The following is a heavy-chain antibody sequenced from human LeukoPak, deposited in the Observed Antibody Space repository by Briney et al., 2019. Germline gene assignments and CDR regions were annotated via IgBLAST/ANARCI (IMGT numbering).Heavy chain of an antibody. J-gene: IGHJ4*02. CDR3: ATRPEDILTGYYSG. CDR1: GYTLTELS. D-gene: IGHD3-9*01. Sequence: GASVKVSCKVSGYTLTELSVHWVRQAPGKGLEWMGSFDPEDGETTYAQKFQGRVTMTEDTSTDTAYMELSSLRSEDTAVYYCATRPEDILTGYYSGWGQGTLVTVSS. V-gene: IGHV1-24*01. CDR2: FDPEDGET.